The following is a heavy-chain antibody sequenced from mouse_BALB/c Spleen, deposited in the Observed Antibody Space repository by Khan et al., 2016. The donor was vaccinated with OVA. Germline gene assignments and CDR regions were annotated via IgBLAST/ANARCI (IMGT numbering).Heavy chain of an antibody. Sequence: VQLQESGPELVKPGASVKISCKASGYTFTYYVLTWVKQRTGQGLEWIGDISPGSDNSDYNERFKGKATLTADKSSNTTHMQLSSLTSEDSAVNFCARGEGYYVYYDYWGQGTKHTVSS. CDR3: ARGEGYYVYYDY. J-gene: IGHJ2*01. CDR1: GYTFTYYV. CDR2: ISPGSDNS. D-gene: IGHD2-3*01. V-gene: IGHV1-77*01.